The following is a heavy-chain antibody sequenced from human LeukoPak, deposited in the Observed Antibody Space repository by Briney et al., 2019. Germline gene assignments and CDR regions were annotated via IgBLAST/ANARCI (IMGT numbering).Heavy chain of an antibody. D-gene: IGHD3-22*01. CDR1: GGSISSGGYS. V-gene: IGHV4-31*01. J-gene: IGHJ4*02. CDR2: IYYSGST. CDR3: ARAAGDYYDSSGYYAYSFTY. Sequence: SETLSLTCTVSGGSISSGGYSWSWIRQHPGKGLEWIGYIYYSGSTYYNPSLKSPFTISVNTSKNQFSLKLSSVTAANTAVYYCARAAGDYYDSSGYYAYSFTYWGQGTLVTVSS.